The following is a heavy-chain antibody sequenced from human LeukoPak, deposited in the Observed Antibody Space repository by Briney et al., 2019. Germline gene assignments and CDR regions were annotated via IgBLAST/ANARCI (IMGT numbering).Heavy chain of an antibody. J-gene: IGHJ4*02. V-gene: IGHV1-2*02. CDR3: ARGMRHWSGYYFDY. CDR2: INPNSGGT. Sequence: ASVKVSCKASGYTFTGYYMHWVRQAPGQGLEWMGWINPNSGGTNYAQKFQGSVTMTRDTSISTAYMELSRLRSDDTAVYYCARGMRHWSGYYFDYWGQGTLVTVSS. D-gene: IGHD3-3*01. CDR1: GYTFTGYY.